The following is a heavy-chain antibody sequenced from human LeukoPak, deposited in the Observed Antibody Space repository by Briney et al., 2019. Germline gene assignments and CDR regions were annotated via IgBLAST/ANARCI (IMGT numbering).Heavy chain of an antibody. J-gene: IGHJ4*02. CDR3: ARQGVATAIDY. V-gene: IGHV4-4*07. Sequence: SETLSLTCTVSGGSISNYYWSWIRQPAGKGLEWIGRISDSGNTNYNPSLKSRVTMSVDTSMNLFALKLSSVTAADTAVYYCARQGVATAIDYWGQGTLVTVSS. CDR1: GGSISNYY. D-gene: IGHD2-21*02. CDR2: ISDSGNT.